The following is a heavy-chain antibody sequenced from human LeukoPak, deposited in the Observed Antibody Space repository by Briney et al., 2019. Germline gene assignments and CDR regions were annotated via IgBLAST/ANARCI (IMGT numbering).Heavy chain of an antibody. D-gene: IGHD6-19*01. CDR2: INPDSGGT. CDR3: ARGPSPGYASGWNTYFDP. V-gene: IGHV1-2*02. Sequence: ASVKVSCKASGSTFTDYHVHWVRQAAGQGLEWMGWINPDSGGTKYQGRVTMTRDTSISTVYMELSSLTSDDTAVFYCARGPSPGYASGWNTYFDPWGQGTLVTVSS. J-gene: IGHJ5*02. CDR1: GSTFTDYH.